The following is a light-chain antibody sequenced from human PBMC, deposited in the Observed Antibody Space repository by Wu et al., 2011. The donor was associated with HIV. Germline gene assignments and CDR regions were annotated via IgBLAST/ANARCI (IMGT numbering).Light chain of an antibody. CDR1: QILGRF. CDR2: DTS. Sequence: GERATLSCRANQILGRFLAWYQQKPGQSPRLLIYDTSTRATGVPARFSGSASGTDFTLTISSLEPEDSAIYYCQQRTNWPLISFGPGTRLEIK. V-gene: IGKV3-11*01. CDR3: QQRTNWPLIS. J-gene: IGKJ5*01.